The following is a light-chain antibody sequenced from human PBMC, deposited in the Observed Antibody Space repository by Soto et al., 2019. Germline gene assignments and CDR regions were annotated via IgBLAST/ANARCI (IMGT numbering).Light chain of an antibody. CDR1: SSDVGTYNY. Sequence: ALTQPASVSGSPGQSITISCTGTSSDVGTYNYVSWYQQHAGKVPKLMIYDVSSRPSGVSDRFSGSKSGNTASLTISGLQAEDEADYYCTSYTSSSTLVFGGGTKLTVL. CDR2: DVS. CDR3: TSYTSSSTLV. J-gene: IGLJ2*01. V-gene: IGLV2-14*01.